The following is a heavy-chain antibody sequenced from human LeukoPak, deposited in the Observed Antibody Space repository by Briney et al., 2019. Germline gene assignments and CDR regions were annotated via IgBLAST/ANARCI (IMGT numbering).Heavy chain of an antibody. V-gene: IGHV4-59*01. CDR3: ASTGEMYRSGWYFEY. J-gene: IGHJ4*02. D-gene: IGHD6-19*01. CDR2: IIYSGST. CDR1: GGSISSYY. Sequence: NSSETLSLTCTVSGGSISSYYWSWIRQPPGKGLEWIGYIIYSGSTNYNPSLKSRVTISVDTSKNQFSLKLSSVTAADTAVYYCASTGEMYRSGWYFEYWGQGTLVTVSS.